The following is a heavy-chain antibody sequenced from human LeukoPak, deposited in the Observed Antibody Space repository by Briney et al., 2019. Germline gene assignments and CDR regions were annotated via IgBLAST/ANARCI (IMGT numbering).Heavy chain of an antibody. CDR2: ISWDGGST. CDR3: AKERNNLYYFDY. Sequence: GGSLRLSCAASGFTFDDYTMHWVRHAPGKGLEWVSLISWDGGSTYYADSVKGRFTISRDNSKNSLYLQMNSLRTEDTALYYCAKERNNLYYFDYWGQGTLVTVSS. CDR1: GFTFDDYT. D-gene: IGHD1-14*01. V-gene: IGHV3-43*01. J-gene: IGHJ4*02.